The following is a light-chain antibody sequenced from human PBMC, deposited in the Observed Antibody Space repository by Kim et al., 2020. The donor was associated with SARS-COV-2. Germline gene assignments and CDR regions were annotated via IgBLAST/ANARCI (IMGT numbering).Light chain of an antibody. V-gene: IGLV1-44*01. J-gene: IGLJ2*01. CDR2: RNN. Sequence: RVTIFGTGSSTNIGRNTVNWNQHRPGAAPKLLIFRNNQRPSGVPDRFSGSKSGTSASLAISGLQSEDEADYYCAAWDDSLRGYVVFGGGTQLTVL. CDR1: STNIGRNT. CDR3: AAWDDSLRGYVV.